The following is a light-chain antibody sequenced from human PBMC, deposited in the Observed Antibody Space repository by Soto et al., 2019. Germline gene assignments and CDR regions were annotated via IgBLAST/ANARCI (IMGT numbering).Light chain of an antibody. CDR2: EVS. CDR1: NSDIGAYNF. V-gene: IGLV2-14*01. CDR3: SSYRSSSTPV. J-gene: IGLJ3*02. Sequence: QSALTQPASVSGSPGQSITISCAGTNSDIGAYNFVSWYQQLPGKAPKLIIYEVSHRPSGISNRFSGSKSGNSASLSISGLQPADESYDYCSSYRSSSTPVFGGGTKLTVL.